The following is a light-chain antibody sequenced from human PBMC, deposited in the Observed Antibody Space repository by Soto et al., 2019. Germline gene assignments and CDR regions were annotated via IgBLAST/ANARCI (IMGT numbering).Light chain of an antibody. J-gene: IGLJ2*01. Sequence: QSVLTQSPSASASLGASVKLTCTLCSGHSSYAIAWHQKQPGKGPRYLMDLNNDGSHTKGDGIPDRFSGSSSGADRYLIISSLQSEDEADYYCQTWGTGFQFFGGGTKLTVL. CDR2: LNNDGSH. CDR1: SGHSSYA. V-gene: IGLV4-69*01. CDR3: QTWGTGFQF.